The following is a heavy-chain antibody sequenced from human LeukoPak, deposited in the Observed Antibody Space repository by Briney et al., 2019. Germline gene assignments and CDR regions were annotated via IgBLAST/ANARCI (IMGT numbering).Heavy chain of an antibody. Sequence: ETGTSLRLSCTASGFTLSSYAMHWVRQAPGKGLEWVAVISYDGGNKYYADSVKGRFTISRDNSMNTLYLQMNSLRAEDTAVYYCAEGGWYGGGQDAFDFWGQGTMVTVSS. CDR2: ISYDGGNK. CDR1: GFTLSSYA. V-gene: IGHV3-30-3*01. CDR3: AEGGWYGGGQDAFDF. D-gene: IGHD6-19*01. J-gene: IGHJ3*01.